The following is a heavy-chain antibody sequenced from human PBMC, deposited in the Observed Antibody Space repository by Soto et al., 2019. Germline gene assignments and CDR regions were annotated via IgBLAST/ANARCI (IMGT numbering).Heavy chain of an antibody. CDR2: INHRGTI. Sequence: TSETLSLTCTVSGGSISSGDYYWSWIRQPPGKGLEWIGFINHRGTINYNPSLRSRVTISIDTSKNEFSLNLRSVTVADTAVYYCARGRSQATTSYYSYGMDVWGQGTTVTVSS. CDR3: ARGRSQATTSYYSYGMDV. CDR1: GGSISSGDYY. J-gene: IGHJ6*02. V-gene: IGHV4-30-4*01. D-gene: IGHD4-4*01.